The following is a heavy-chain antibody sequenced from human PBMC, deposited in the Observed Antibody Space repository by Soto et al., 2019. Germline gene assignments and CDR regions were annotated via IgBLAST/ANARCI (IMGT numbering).Heavy chain of an antibody. Sequence: QLQVQESGPGLVKPSETLSLTCSVSGGSLSNNDYWAWIRQPPGKGREWVGSTFYGGTTYYSPSLKSRLSISVAASKNPFSLKLSSVTAADTAVYYCAKVGGWDYYYYLDVWGKGTTVTVSS. V-gene: IGHV4-39*02. CDR1: GGSLSNNDY. CDR2: TFYGGTT. D-gene: IGHD6-19*01. J-gene: IGHJ6*03. CDR3: AKVGGWDYYYYLDV.